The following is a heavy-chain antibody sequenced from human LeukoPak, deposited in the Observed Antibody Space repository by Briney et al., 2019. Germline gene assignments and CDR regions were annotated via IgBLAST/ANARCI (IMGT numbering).Heavy chain of an antibody. D-gene: IGHD4-17*01. Sequence: ASVKVSCKASGYPFDNFGLTWVRQVPGHGLEWMGWISAYNGNTHHAQKFRDRLTLTTDTSTSTAYLELRSLKSDDTAVYYCARDRVGGDLTGESLYWGQGTLVTVSS. CDR2: ISAYNGNT. V-gene: IGHV1-18*01. CDR3: ARDRVGGDLTGESLY. CDR1: GYPFDNFG. J-gene: IGHJ4*02.